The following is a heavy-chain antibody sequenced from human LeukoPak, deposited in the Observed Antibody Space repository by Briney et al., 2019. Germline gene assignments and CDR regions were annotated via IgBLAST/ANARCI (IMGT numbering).Heavy chain of an antibody. CDR3: ARDRQQPELSFDY. D-gene: IGHD6-13*01. J-gene: IGHJ4*02. CDR1: GFTFSSYA. CDR2: ISYDGSNK. V-gene: IGHV3-30-3*01. Sequence: QPGRSLRLSCAASGFTFSSYAMHWVRQAPGKGLEWVAVISYDGSNKYYADSVKGRFTISRDNSKNTLYLQMISLRAEDTAVYYCARDRQQPELSFDYWGQGTLVTVSS.